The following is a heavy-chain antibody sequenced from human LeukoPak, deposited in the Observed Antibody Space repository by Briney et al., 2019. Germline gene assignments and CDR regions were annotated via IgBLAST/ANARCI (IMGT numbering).Heavy chain of an antibody. J-gene: IGHJ4*02. CDR1: GGSISTYY. V-gene: IGHV4-59*01. D-gene: IGHD1-1*01. CDR2: IYYSGST. Sequence: SETLSLTCTVSGGSISTYYWNWIRQPPGKGLEWLGYIYYSGSTNYNPALKSRVTISADTSKKQFSLKLSSVTAADTAVYYCARGQDWKSTTFDYWGQGTLVTVS. CDR3: ARGQDWKSTTFDY.